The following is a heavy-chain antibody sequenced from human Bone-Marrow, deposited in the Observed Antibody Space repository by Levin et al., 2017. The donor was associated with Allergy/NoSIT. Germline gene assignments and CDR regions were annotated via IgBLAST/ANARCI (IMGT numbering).Heavy chain of an antibody. Sequence: GESLKISCAASGFTFSSYSMNWVRQAPGKGLEWVSSISSSSSYIYYADSVKGRFTISRDNAKNSLYLQMNSLRAEDTAVYYCARVDVQQLDAFDIWGQGTMVTVSS. J-gene: IGHJ3*02. CDR3: ARVDVQQLDAFDI. D-gene: IGHD6-13*01. CDR2: ISSSSSYI. V-gene: IGHV3-21*01. CDR1: GFTFSSYS.